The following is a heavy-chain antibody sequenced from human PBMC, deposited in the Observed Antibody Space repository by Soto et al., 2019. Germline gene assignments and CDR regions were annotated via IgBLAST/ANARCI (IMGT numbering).Heavy chain of an antibody. CDR1: GFTFSSYA. CDR2: ISGSGGST. CDR3: AKDRSYYGDYVIGPFQH. Sequence: LGGSLRLSCAASGFTFSSYAMSWVRQAPGKGLEWVSAISGSGGSTYYADSVKGRFTISRDNSKNTLYLQMNSLRAEDTAVYYCAKDRSYYGDYVIGPFQHWGQGTLVTVSS. J-gene: IGHJ1*01. V-gene: IGHV3-23*01. D-gene: IGHD4-17*01.